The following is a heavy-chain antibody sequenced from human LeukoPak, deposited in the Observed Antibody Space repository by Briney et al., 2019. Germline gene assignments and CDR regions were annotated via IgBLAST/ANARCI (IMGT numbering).Heavy chain of an antibody. CDR1: GGSISSYY. CDR2: ISSSGSTI. Sequence: LSLTCTVSGGSISSYYWSWIRQAPGKGLEWVSYISSSGSTIYYADSVKGRFTISRDNAKNSLYLQMNSLRAEDTAVYYCARDRGRRGYSGYDSGNYGMDVWGQGTTVTVSS. J-gene: IGHJ6*02. V-gene: IGHV3-11*01. D-gene: IGHD5-12*01. CDR3: ARDRGRRGYSGYDSGNYGMDV.